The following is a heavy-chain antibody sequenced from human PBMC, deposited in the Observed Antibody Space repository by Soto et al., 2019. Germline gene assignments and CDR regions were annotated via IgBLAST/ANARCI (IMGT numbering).Heavy chain of an antibody. Sequence: ASETLCVRWGVEGGSFGGFGGSWIRQPPGKGLEWIGEINHSGSTNYNPSLKSRVTISVDTSKNQFSLKLSSVTAADTAVYYCARFAVDSDLWSGYPIPQSFDYWGQGTLVTVSS. CDR3: ARFAVDSDLWSGYPIPQSFDY. V-gene: IGHV4-34*01. J-gene: IGHJ4*02. CDR2: INHSGST. CDR1: GGSFGGFG. D-gene: IGHD3-3*01.